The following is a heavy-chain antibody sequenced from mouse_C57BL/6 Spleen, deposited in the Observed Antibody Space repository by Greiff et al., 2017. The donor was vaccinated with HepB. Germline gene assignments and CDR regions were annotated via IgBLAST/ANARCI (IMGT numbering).Heavy chain of an antibody. CDR2: ISYSGST. Sequence: EVKLMESGPGMVKPSQSLSLTCTVTGYSITSGYDWHWIRHFPGNKLEWMGYISYSGSTNYNPSLKSRISITHDTSKNHFFLKLNSVTTEDTATYYCARGLIYDYDEGWYFDVWGTGTTVTVSS. D-gene: IGHD2-4*01. V-gene: IGHV3-1*01. CDR3: ARGLIYDYDEGWYFDV. J-gene: IGHJ1*03. CDR1: GYSITSGYD.